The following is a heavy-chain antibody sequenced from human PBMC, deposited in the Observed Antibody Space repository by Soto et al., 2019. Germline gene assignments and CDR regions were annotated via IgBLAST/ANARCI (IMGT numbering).Heavy chain of an antibody. Sequence: GESLKISCKGSGYTFTNYWIGWVRQMPGKGPEWMGIIYPGDSDTKYNPSFQGQVTISADKSITTTYLQWGSLKASDTAIYYCAASIFYYGMDVWGQGTTVTVSS. CDR3: AASIFYYGMDV. V-gene: IGHV5-51*01. CDR2: IYPGDSDT. CDR1: GYTFTNYW. J-gene: IGHJ6*02.